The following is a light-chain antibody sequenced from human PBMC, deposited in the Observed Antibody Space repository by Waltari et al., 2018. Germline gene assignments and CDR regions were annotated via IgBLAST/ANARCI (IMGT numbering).Light chain of an antibody. CDR1: SSNNGNNY. Sequence: QSVLTQPPSVSAAPGQKVTISCPGSSSNNGNNYVSWYQQLPGTAPKVLIYENTKRPSGIPDRFSGSQSGTSATLGITGLQTGDEADYYCGTWDNTLTAVVFGGGTKVTVL. V-gene: IGLV1-51*02. J-gene: IGLJ2*01. CDR2: ENT. CDR3: GTWDNTLTAVV.